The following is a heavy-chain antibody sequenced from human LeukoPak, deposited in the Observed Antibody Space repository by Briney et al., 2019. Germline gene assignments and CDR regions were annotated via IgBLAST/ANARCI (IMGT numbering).Heavy chain of an antibody. J-gene: IGHJ4*02. V-gene: IGHV3-30*02. D-gene: IGHD3-3*02. CDR2: ILSDGSNE. Sequence: GGPLTLSRAASGFHSRSFGMHRVRQAPRKGLGLVGFILSDGSNEHYTASVKGRFPISRDNSKNTLYLQLNSPSPEDKAVYYCARGGISASWDPFDYWGQGTLVTVSS. CDR1: GFHSRSFG. CDR3: ARGGISASWDPFDY.